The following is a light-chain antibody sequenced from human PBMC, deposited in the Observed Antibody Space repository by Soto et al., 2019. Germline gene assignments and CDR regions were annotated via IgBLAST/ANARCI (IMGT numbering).Light chain of an antibody. J-gene: IGKJ1*01. Sequence: DVQMTQSPSSLSASVGDSVTIACRASQTVSKFVNWYQQKPGKVPDLLIYSASTLYSGVPSRFSGSGSGTEFTLNISNLQPEDFETYYCQQTYSLPRTFAQGTKVDIK. V-gene: IGKV1-39*01. CDR1: QTVSKF. CDR2: SAS. CDR3: QQTYSLPRT.